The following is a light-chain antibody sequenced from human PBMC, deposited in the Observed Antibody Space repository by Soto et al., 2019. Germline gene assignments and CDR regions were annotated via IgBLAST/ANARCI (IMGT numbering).Light chain of an antibody. CDR1: SRDIGSYNR. V-gene: IGLV2-18*02. CDR2: EVS. Sequence: QSVLTQPPSVSGSPGQSVAISCSGTSRDIGSYNRVSWYQQPPGTAQKVMIYEVSNRPSGVPDRFSGSKSGNTSSLSISGLQAEDEADYYCSSFTSTSTYVFGTGTKVTVL. CDR3: SSFTSTSTYV. J-gene: IGLJ1*01.